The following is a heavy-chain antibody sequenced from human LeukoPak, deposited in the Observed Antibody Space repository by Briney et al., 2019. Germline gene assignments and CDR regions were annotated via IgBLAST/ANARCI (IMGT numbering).Heavy chain of an antibody. D-gene: IGHD3-10*01. Sequence: PGGSLRLSCAASGFTFSSYSMNWVRQAPGKGLEWVSSISSSSSYIYYADSVKGRFTISRDNVENSLYLQMNSLTSEDTAAYYCARVELDNSRSYERDFDYWGQGTLVTVSS. J-gene: IGHJ4*02. CDR3: ARVELDNSRSYERDFDY. CDR1: GFTFSSYS. V-gene: IGHV3-21*01. CDR2: ISSSSSYI.